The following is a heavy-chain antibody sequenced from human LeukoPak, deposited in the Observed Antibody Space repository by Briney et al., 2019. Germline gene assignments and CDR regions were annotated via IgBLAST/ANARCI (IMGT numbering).Heavy chain of an antibody. CDR1: GFTFSSYS. D-gene: IGHD1-1*01. V-gene: IGHV3-23*01. J-gene: IGHJ4*02. CDR3: GRATSGRTYDY. CDR2: ITPSGDAT. Sequence: GGSLRLSCAASGFTFSSYSMTCVRQAPGKGLEWVSSITPSGDATYYADSVRGRFTISRDNSKNTLYVQMNSLRAEDTAVYYCGRATSGRTYDYWGQGTLVTVTS.